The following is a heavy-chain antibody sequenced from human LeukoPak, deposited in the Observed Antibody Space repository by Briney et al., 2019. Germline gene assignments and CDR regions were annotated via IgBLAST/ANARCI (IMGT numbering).Heavy chain of an antibody. V-gene: IGHV4-31*03. CDR1: GGSISSGGYY. CDR3: ARVNWNYQSVDY. Sequence: SETLSLTCTVSGGSISSGGYYWSWLRQQPGKGLEWIGYIYYSGSTYYNPSLKSRVTISVDTSKNQFSLKLSSVTAADTAVYYCARVNWNYQSVDYWGQGTLVTVSS. CDR2: IYYSGST. J-gene: IGHJ4*02. D-gene: IGHD1-7*01.